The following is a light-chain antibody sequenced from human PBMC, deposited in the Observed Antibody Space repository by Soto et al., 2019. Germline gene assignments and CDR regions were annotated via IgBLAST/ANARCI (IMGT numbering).Light chain of an antibody. V-gene: IGLV2-14*01. J-gene: IGLJ1*01. CDR3: SSYTSSSIL. CDR2: EVR. Sequence: QSVLTQPASVSGSPGQSITISCTGTSSDVGSYNYVSWYQQHPGKAPKLMIYEVRDRPSGISSRFSGSKSGNTASLTISELQTEDEADYYCSSYTSSSILFGTGTKVTVL. CDR1: SSDVGSYNY.